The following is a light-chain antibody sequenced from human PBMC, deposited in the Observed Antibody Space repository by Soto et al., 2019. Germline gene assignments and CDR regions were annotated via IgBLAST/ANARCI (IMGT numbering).Light chain of an antibody. Sequence: QSALTQPPSVSAAPGQKVTISCSGSSSNIGNNYVSWYQQLPGIAPKLLIYDNNKRPSGIPDRFSGSKSGTSATLGITGLQTGDEADYYCGTWDSSLSAGFGGGTKVTVL. CDR2: DNN. CDR1: SSNIGNNY. J-gene: IGLJ2*01. V-gene: IGLV1-51*01. CDR3: GTWDSSLSAG.